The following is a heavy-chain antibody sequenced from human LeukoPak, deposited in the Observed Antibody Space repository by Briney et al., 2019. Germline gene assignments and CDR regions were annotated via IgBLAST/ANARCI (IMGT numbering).Heavy chain of an antibody. Sequence: GGSLRLSCAASGFTFSSYWMSWVRQAPGKGLEWVANIKQDGSEKYYVDSVKGRFTISRDNAKNSLYLQMNSLRAEDTAVYYCARDPSDARSGYYYYYGMDVWGQGTTVTVSS. D-gene: IGHD2-2*01. CDR1: GFTFSSYW. V-gene: IGHV3-7*01. CDR2: IKQDGSEK. CDR3: ARDPSDARSGYYYYYGMDV. J-gene: IGHJ6*02.